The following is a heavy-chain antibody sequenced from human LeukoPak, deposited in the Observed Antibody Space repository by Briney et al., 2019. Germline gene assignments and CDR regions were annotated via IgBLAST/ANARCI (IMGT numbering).Heavy chain of an antibody. Sequence: GGSLRLSCAASGFTFSTYAMHWVRQAPGKGLEWVAVISYDGSNKYYADSLKGRFTISRDNSKNTQYLQMNSLRAEDTAVYYCARGAYYYDSSGYYGAFDIWGQGTMVTVSS. CDR1: GFTFSTYA. V-gene: IGHV3-30-3*01. CDR3: ARGAYYYDSSGYYGAFDI. D-gene: IGHD3-22*01. CDR2: ISYDGSNK. J-gene: IGHJ3*02.